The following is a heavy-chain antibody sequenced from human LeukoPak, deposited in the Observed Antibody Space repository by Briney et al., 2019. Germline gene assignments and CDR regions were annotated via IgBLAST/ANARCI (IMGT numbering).Heavy chain of an antibody. D-gene: IGHD4-23*01. CDR1: GGSISSYY. J-gene: IGHJ5*02. CDR3: ARGGNSPYNWFDP. CDR2: IYYSGST. Sequence: PSETLSLTCTVPGGSISSYYWSWIRQPPGKGLEWIGYIYYSGSTNYNPSLKSRVTISVDTSKNQFSLKLSSVTAADTAVYYCARGGNSPYNWFDPWGQGTLVTVSS. V-gene: IGHV4-59*01.